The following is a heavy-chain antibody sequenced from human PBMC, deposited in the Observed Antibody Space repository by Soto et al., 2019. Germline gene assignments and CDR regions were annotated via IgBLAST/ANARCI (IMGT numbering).Heavy chain of an antibody. CDR3: AKVTYSGSYYYYYGMDV. Sequence: GGSLRLSCSASVFTFSSYAMSRVRQAPGKGLEWVSAISGSGGSTYYADSVKGRFTISRDNSKNTLYLQMNSLRAEDTAVYYCAKVTYSGSYYYYYGMDVWGQGTTVTVSS. CDR1: VFTFSSYA. V-gene: IGHV3-23*01. J-gene: IGHJ6*02. D-gene: IGHD1-26*01. CDR2: ISGSGGST.